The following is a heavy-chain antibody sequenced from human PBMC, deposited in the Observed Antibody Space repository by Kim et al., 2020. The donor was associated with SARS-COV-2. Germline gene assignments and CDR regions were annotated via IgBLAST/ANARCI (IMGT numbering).Heavy chain of an antibody. Sequence: ADSVKGRFPISRDNSKNTLYLQMNSLRAEDTAVYYCAKGLYIAARTPFDYWGQGTLVTVSS. J-gene: IGHJ4*02. CDR3: AKGLYIAARTPFDY. D-gene: IGHD6-6*01. V-gene: IGHV3-23*01.